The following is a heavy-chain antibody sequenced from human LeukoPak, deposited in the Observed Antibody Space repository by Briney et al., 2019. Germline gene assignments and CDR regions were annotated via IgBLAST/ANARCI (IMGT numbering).Heavy chain of an antibody. J-gene: IGHJ4*02. Sequence: GGSLRLSCAASGFTVSTSYMSWGRYATGKGVEWVSTIYSGGTTYYADSVKGRFTISRANSMNALYLQMNSLRAEDTAVYYCARTRGYSFDCWGPGTLVTVSS. CDR1: GFTVSTSY. V-gene: IGHV3-53*01. D-gene: IGHD5-18*01. CDR2: IYSGGTT. CDR3: ARTRGYSFDC.